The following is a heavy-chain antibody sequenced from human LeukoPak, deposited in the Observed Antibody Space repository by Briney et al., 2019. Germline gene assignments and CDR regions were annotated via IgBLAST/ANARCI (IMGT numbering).Heavy chain of an antibody. D-gene: IGHD3-22*01. CDR2: INPNSGGT. V-gene: IGHV1-2*06. CDR1: GYTFTGYY. J-gene: IGHJ4*02. CDR3: ARGGKNYYDSSGYYSLFDY. Sequence: GASVKVSCKASGYTFTGYYMHWVRQAPGQGLEWMGRINPNSGGTNYAQKFQGRVTMTRDTSISTAYMELSRLRSDDTAVYYCARGGKNYYDSSGYYSLFDYCGQGTLVTVSS.